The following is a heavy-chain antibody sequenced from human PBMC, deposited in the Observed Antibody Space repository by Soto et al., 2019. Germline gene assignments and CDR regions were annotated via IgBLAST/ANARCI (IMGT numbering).Heavy chain of an antibody. CDR2: INHSGST. J-gene: IGHJ4*02. V-gene: IGHV4-34*01. D-gene: IGHD2-15*01. CDR1: GGSFSGYY. CDR3: ARPGLSHCSGGSCPLDY. Sequence: QVQLQQWGAGLLKPSETLSLTCAVYGGSFSGYYWSWIRQPPGKGLEWIGEINHSGSTNYNPSLKCRVTISVDTSKNQFSLKLSSVTAADTAVYYCARPGLSHCSGGSCPLDYWGQGTLVTVSS.